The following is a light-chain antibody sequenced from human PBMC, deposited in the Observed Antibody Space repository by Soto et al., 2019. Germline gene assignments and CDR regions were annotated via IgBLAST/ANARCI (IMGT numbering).Light chain of an antibody. CDR1: SVDVGAYDF. CDR2: VVS. V-gene: IGLV2-11*01. Sequence: QSALTQPHSLSGSPGQSVTIPCTGTSVDVGAYDFVSWYQQHPGKAPKLLIYVVSGRPSGVPDRFSGSKSGNAASLTISGLQAEDVADYYCRTFTPTPNYVYRMGAKLAV. CDR3: RTFTPTPNYV. J-gene: IGLJ1*01.